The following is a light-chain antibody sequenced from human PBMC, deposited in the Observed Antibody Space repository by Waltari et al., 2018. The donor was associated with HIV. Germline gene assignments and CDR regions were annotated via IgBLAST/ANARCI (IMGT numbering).Light chain of an antibody. J-gene: IGLJ1*01. CDR3: SSNTSSSTYV. CDR2: DVS. V-gene: IGLV2-14*03. CDR1: SSDVGGYIY. Sequence: QSALTQPASVSGSPGQSITISCTGTSSDVGGYIYVSWYQQHPGKAPKLMIYDVSNRPSGVSNRFSGSKSGNTASLTISGLQAEDEADYYCSSNTSSSTYVFGTGTKVTVL.